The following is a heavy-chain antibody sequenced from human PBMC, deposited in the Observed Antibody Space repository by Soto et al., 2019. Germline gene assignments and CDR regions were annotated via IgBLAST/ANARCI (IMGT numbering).Heavy chain of an antibody. CDR3: AKEGYCSGGSCYSPSDYYYMDV. D-gene: IGHD2-15*01. V-gene: IGHV3-23*01. CDR2: ISGSGGST. J-gene: IGHJ6*03. Sequence: EVQLLESGGGLVQPGGSLRLSCAASGFTFSSYAMSWVRQAPGKGLEWVSAISGSGGSTYYADYVKGRFTISRDNSKNTLYLQMNSLRAEDTAVYYCAKEGYCSGGSCYSPSDYYYMDVWGKGTTVTVSS. CDR1: GFTFSSYA.